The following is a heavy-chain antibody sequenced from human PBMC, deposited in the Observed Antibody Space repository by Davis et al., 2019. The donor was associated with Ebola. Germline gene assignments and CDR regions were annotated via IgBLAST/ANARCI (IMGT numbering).Heavy chain of an antibody. D-gene: IGHD1-1*01. Sequence: AASVKVSCKASGYTFTTYGISWVRQAPGQGLEWMGLISTYNDNTNYAQKLQGRVTMTTDTSTSTAYMELRSLRSDDTAVYYCAREGTGDGFIYYYGMDVWGQGTTVTVSS. CDR3: AREGTGDGFIYYYGMDV. CDR2: ISTYNDNT. J-gene: IGHJ6*02. CDR1: GYTFTTYG. V-gene: IGHV1-18*01.